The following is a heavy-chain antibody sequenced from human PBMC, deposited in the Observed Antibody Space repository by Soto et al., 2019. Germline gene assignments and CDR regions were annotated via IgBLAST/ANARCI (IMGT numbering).Heavy chain of an antibody. V-gene: IGHV1-69*12. CDR3: ARDRVSADHYWYYYYGMDV. CDR2: IIPIFGTA. CDR1: GGTFSSYA. J-gene: IGHJ6*02. D-gene: IGHD2-2*01. Sequence: QVQLVQSGAEVKKPGSSVKVSCKASGGTFSSYAISWVRQAPGQGLEWMGGIIPIFGTANYAQKFQGRVTITADESTSTAYMELSSLRSEDTAVYYCARDRVSADHYWYYYYGMDVWGQGTTVTVSS.